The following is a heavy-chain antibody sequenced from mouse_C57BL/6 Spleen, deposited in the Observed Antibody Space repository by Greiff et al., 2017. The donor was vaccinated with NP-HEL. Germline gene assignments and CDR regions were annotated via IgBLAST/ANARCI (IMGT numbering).Heavy chain of an antibody. V-gene: IGHV1-53*01. CDR3: ARYDGYYRYFDV. D-gene: IGHD2-3*01. Sequence: QVQLQQPGTELVKPGASVKLSCKASGYTFTSYWMHWVKQRPGQGLEWIGNINPSNGGTNYNEKFKSKAKLTVDKSSSTAYMQLSSLTSEDSAVYYCARYDGYYRYFDVWGTGTTVTVSS. CDR1: GYTFTSYW. CDR2: INPSNGGT. J-gene: IGHJ1*03.